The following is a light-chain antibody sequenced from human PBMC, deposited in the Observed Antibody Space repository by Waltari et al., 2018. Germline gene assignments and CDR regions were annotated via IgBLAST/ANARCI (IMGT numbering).Light chain of an antibody. Sequence: TCRSSQDIAGYLALYHQTPGNAPYLLRYVSSTLQSGVPSRFSGSGSGTVCTLTISSLQPEDFATYYCQQLHTFPLTFGGGTTVDI. J-gene: IGKJ4*01. CDR3: QQLHTFPLT. CDR2: VSS. CDR1: QDIAGY. V-gene: IGKV1-9*01.